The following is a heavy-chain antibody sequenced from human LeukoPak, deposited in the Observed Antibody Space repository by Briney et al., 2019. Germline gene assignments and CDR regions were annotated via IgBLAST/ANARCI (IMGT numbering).Heavy chain of an antibody. Sequence: ASVKVSCKASGYTFTAYHIHWVRQAPGQGPEWMGRLNPNTGHAVYAFKFQGRVTITRDTSSSTAYMEVTRLTSDDTALYYCAKDRDGANRIILWGQGTLVTVSS. CDR1: GYTFTAYH. D-gene: IGHD5-24*01. V-gene: IGHV1-2*06. CDR3: AKDRDGANRIIL. J-gene: IGHJ4*02. CDR2: LNPNTGHA.